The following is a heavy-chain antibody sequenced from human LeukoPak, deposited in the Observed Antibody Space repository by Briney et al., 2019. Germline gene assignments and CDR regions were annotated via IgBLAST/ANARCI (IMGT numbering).Heavy chain of an antibody. CDR1: GFIFDSYS. V-gene: IGHV3-48*01. CDR3: ARDIAPSAMPDAFDF. CDR2: ISSGGSMI. J-gene: IGHJ3*01. Sequence: GGSLTLSCAAPGFIFDSYSMNWVRQAPGKGLEWVSYISSGGSMINYADSVRGRFAISRDNANNSLYLQMNSLRAEDTAVYYCARDIAPSAMPDAFDFWGLGAMVTVSS. D-gene: IGHD2-2*01.